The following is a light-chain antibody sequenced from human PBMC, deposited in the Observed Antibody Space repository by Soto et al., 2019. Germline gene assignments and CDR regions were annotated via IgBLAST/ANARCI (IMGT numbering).Light chain of an antibody. CDR2: DAS. J-gene: IGKJ4*01. V-gene: IGKV1-5*01. CDR3: QQSYSNILS. CDR1: QSISSW. Sequence: DIQMTQSPSTLSASVGDRVTITCRASQSISSWLAWYQQKPGKAPKLLIYDASSLESGVPSRFSGSGSGTEFTLTISSLQPDDSATYFCQQSYSNILSFGGGTKVDIK.